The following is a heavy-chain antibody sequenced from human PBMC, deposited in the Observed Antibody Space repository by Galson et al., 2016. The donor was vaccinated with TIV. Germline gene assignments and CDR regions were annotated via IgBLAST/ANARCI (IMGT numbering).Heavy chain of an antibody. J-gene: IGHJ6*02. CDR1: GYTFSAYY. CDR2: INPNTGGT. CDR3: ARDGSYGLDV. Sequence: SVKVSCKASGYTFSAYYVHWVRQAPGQGLVWMGWINPNTGGTNYAQKFQGRVSMTRDKSISTAYMELTRPKSDDTALYYCARDGSYGLDVWGQGTMVTVSS. V-gene: IGHV1-2*02.